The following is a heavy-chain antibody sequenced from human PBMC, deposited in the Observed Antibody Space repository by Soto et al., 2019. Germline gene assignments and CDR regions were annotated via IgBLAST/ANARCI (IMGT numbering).Heavy chain of an antibody. D-gene: IGHD6-19*01. CDR3: AKYLGQWLAYDAFYI. J-gene: IGHJ3*02. CDR2: ISYEGSNK. V-gene: IGHV3-30*18. Sequence: QVQLVESGGGVVQPGRSLRLSCAASGFTFSSYGMHWVRQAPGRGLEWVAVISYEGSNKYYADSVKGRFTISRDNSENTLYLQGNSLRAEDTAVYYWAKYLGQWLAYDAFYIWGQGTMVTVSS. CDR1: GFTFSSYG.